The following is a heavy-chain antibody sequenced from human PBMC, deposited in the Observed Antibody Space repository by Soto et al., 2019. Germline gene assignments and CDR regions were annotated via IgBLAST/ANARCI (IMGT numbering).Heavy chain of an antibody. D-gene: IGHD2-15*01. CDR2: FDPEDGET. V-gene: IGHV1-24*01. Sequence: ASVKVSCKVSGYTLTELSMHWVRQAPGKGLEWMGGFDPEDGETIYAQKFQGRVTMTEDTSTDTAYMELSSLRSEDTAVYYCATAGYCSGGSCYPADYWGQGTLVTVPS. CDR3: ATAGYCSGGSCYPADY. J-gene: IGHJ4*02. CDR1: GYTLTELS.